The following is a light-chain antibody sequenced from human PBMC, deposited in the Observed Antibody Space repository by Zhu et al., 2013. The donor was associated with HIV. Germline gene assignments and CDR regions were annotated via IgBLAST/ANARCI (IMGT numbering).Light chain of an antibody. CDR3: ASWHDKMSGWL. V-gene: IGLV1-47*01. Sequence: QSVLTQLPSASGTPGQRVTISCSGTRSSVGSNNVYWYQQFPGTTPKLLISTTNQRASGVPDRFSAAKSGTSASLAISDLRPEDEADYYCASWHDKMSGWLFGGGTSLTVL. CDR2: TTN. CDR1: RSSVGSNN. J-gene: IGLJ2*01.